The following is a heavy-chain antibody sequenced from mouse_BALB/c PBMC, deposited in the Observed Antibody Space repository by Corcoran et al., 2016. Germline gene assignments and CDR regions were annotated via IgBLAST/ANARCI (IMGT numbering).Heavy chain of an antibody. CDR2: IDPANGNT. CDR1: GFNIKDTY. Sequence: ELQQFAAALVKPGSSGKLSCTASGFNIKDTYMHWVKQRPEQGLEGIGRIDPANGNTKYDPKFQGKATITADTSSNTAYLQLSSLTSEDTAVYYCARWDWYFDVWGAGTTVTGSS. CDR3: ARWDWYFDV. J-gene: IGHJ1*01. V-gene: IGHV14-3*02.